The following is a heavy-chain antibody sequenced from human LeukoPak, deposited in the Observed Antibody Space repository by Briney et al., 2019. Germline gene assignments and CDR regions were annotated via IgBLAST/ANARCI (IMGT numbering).Heavy chain of an antibody. Sequence: GGSLRLSCAASGFTVSNYAMSWVRQAPGKGLEWVAVISYDGSSKYYADSVKGRFTISRDNSKNTLYLQMNSLRAEDTAVYYCASPAVYSSSWYYFDYWGQGTLVTVSS. CDR1: GFTVSNYA. V-gene: IGHV3-30*03. D-gene: IGHD6-13*01. J-gene: IGHJ4*02. CDR3: ASPAVYSSSWYYFDY. CDR2: ISYDGSSK.